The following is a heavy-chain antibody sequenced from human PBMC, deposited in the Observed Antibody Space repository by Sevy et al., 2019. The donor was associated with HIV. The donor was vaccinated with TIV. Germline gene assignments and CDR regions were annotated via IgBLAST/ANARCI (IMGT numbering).Heavy chain of an antibody. CDR2: VRTKTYRATT. V-gene: IGHV3-49*03. Sequence: GSLRLSCTTSGFIFGDYAMSWIRQAPGKGLEWLGFVRTKTYRATTEYAASVKGRFNISRDESKHIAYLQMNSLKTEDTAVYYCTADAELFGSGNFLTHYWGQGTLVTVSS. D-gene: IGHD3-10*01. CDR3: TADAELFGSGNFLTHY. CDR1: GFIFGDYA. J-gene: IGHJ4*02.